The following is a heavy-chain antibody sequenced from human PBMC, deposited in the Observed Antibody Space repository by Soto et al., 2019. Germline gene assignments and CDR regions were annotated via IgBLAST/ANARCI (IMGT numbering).Heavy chain of an antibody. D-gene: IGHD3-22*01. CDR3: ARGLEYSDSSGYSCDAFDP. Sequence: QVQLVQSGAEVKKPGASVKVSCKASGYTFTSYDINWVRQAPGQGLEWMGWMNPNRGNTGYAQKFQGRVTMTRNTSISTAYMELSSLRYEDTAVYYCARGLEYSDSSGYSCDAFDPWGQGTMVTVSS. J-gene: IGHJ3*01. CDR2: MNPNRGNT. V-gene: IGHV1-8*01. CDR1: GYTFTSYD.